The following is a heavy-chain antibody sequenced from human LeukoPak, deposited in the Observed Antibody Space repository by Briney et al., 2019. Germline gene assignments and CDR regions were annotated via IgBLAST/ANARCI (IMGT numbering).Heavy chain of an antibody. CDR1: GGSFSGYY. CDR2: INHSGST. V-gene: IGHV4-34*01. CDR3: AKDLRYSGSYRPYYYYYMDV. J-gene: IGHJ6*03. D-gene: IGHD1-26*01. Sequence: SETLSLTCAVYGGSFSGYYWSWIRQPPGKGLEWIGEINHSGSTNYNPSLKSRVTISVDTSKNQFSLKLSSVTAADTAVYYCAKDLRYSGSYRPYYYYYMDVWGKGTTVTVSS.